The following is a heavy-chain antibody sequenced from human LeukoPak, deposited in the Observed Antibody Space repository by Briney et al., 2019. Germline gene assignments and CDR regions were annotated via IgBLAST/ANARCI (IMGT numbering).Heavy chain of an antibody. J-gene: IGHJ6*02. CDR3: ARVSRAVAGPYYYGMDV. D-gene: IGHD6-19*01. V-gene: IGHV1-2*02. CDR2: INPNSGGT. Sequence: GASVKVSCKASGYTFTGYYMHWVRQAPGQGLEWMGWINPNSGGTNYAQKFQGRVTMTRGTSISTAYMELSRLRSDDTAVYYCARVSRAVAGPYYYGMDVWGQGTTVTVSS. CDR1: GYTFTGYY.